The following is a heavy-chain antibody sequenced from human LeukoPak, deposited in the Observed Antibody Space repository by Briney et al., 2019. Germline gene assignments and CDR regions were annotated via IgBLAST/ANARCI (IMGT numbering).Heavy chain of an antibody. Sequence: KSSETLSLTCTVSGGSISSYYWGWIRQPPGKGLEWIGYIYYSGSTNYNPSLKSRVTISVDTSKNQFSLKLSSVTAADTAVYYCARDNGDSSGCLFDYWGQGTLVTVSS. CDR2: IYYSGST. CDR3: ARDNGDSSGCLFDY. V-gene: IGHV4-59*01. CDR1: GGSISSYY. J-gene: IGHJ4*02. D-gene: IGHD6-19*01.